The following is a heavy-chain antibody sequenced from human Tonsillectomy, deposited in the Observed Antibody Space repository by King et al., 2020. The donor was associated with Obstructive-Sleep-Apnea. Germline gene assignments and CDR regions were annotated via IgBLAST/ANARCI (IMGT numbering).Heavy chain of an antibody. CDR1: GFTFSNYP. CDR2: ISDDGTMI. J-gene: IGHJ4*02. D-gene: IGHD2-21*02. V-gene: IGHV3-30-3*01. Sequence: VQLVESGGRVVQPGRSLRLSCAGSGFTFSNYPMHWVRQAPGRGLEWLAVISDDGTMIYHADSVKGRFTISRDNSRNTLSLQMNSLRVDDTAVYHCAREAGRPCSGGYCYTPWGPIDSWGQGILVTVSS. CDR3: AREAGRPCSGGYCYTPWGPIDS.